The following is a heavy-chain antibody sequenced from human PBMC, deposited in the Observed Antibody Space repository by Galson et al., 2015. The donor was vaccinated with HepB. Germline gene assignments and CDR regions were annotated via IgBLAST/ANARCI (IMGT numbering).Heavy chain of an antibody. V-gene: IGHV3-23*01. J-gene: IGHJ6*02. D-gene: IGHD2-2*01. CDR1: GFSFNNYA. CDR3: VRDKYQLVNGMDV. Sequence: SLRLSCAASGFSFNNYAMNWVRQAPGKGLEWVSAITIDGGGASYADSVRGRFATSRDNSKNTLYLQMNSLRDEDTAVYYCVRDKYQLVNGMDVWGQGTTVTVSS. CDR2: ITIDGGGA.